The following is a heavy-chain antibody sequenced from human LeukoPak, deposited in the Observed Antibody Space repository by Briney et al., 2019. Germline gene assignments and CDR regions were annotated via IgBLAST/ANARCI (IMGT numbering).Heavy chain of an antibody. D-gene: IGHD1-20*01. V-gene: IGHV3-21*01. CDR3: ARDPDNWSFP. CDR1: GFTFSTYS. CDR2: ISSGGTYI. Sequence: GGSLRLSCAASGFTFSTYSMNWVRQAPGKGLEWVSSISSGGTYIYYADSVKGRFIISRDNARNSLYLQMNSLRADDTAVYYCARDPDNWSFPLGQGTLVTVSS. J-gene: IGHJ5*02.